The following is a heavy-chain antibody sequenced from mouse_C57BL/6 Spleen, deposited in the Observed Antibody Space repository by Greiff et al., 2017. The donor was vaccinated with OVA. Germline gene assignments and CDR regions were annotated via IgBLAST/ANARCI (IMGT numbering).Heavy chain of an antibody. V-gene: IGHV1-82*01. J-gene: IGHJ4*01. D-gene: IGHD2-12*01. Sequence: VKLQQSGPELVKPGASVKISCKASGYAFSSSWMNWVKQRPGKGLEWIGRIYPGDGDTNYNGKFKGKATLTADKSSSTAYMQLSSLTSEDSAVYFCARRDYSFYAMDYWGQGTSVTVSS. CDR2: IYPGDGDT. CDR1: GYAFSSSW. CDR3: ARRDYSFYAMDY.